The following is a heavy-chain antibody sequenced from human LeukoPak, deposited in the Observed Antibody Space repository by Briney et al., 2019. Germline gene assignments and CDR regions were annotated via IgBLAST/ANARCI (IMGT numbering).Heavy chain of an antibody. CDR2: ISGSGGST. J-gene: IGHJ1*01. Sequence: GGSLRLSCAASGFTFSSYAMSWVRQAPGKGLVWVSGISGSGGSTKYADSVKGRFTISRDNSKHMLYMQMNRLRAEDTAVYYCAKTLFYDRGHETFQHWGQGTLVTVSS. CDR3: AKTLFYDRGHETFQH. V-gene: IGHV3-23*01. D-gene: IGHD2/OR15-2a*01. CDR1: GFTFSSYA.